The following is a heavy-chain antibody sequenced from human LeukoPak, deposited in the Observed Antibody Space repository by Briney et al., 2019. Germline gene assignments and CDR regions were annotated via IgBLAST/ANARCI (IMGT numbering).Heavy chain of an antibody. CDR1: GYTFTAYY. CDR2: ITPNRGGT. Sequence: ASVKVSCKASGYTFTAYYVHWVRQAPGQGLEWMGWITPNRGGTKYAQKFQGRVTMTRDTSISTAYMELSGLRSDDTAVYYCARGFRLSAIEDWFDPWGQGTLVTVSS. J-gene: IGHJ5*02. D-gene: IGHD2-2*02. CDR3: ARGFRLSAIEDWFDP. V-gene: IGHV1-2*02.